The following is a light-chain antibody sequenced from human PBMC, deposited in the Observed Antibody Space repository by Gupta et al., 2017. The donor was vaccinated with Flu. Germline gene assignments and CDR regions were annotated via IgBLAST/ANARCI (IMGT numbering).Light chain of an antibody. V-gene: IGKV3-11*01. CDR1: QNINNF. Sequence: EIVLTQSPATLSLSPGERGTLSCKSTQNINNFLAWYQQKPGQVPRLLISDASNRTTGIPNRFSGSGSGTDFTLTINGLAPEDSAIYYCQQRSNWPLTFGGGTRVEI. J-gene: IGKJ4*01. CDR2: DAS. CDR3: QQRSNWPLT.